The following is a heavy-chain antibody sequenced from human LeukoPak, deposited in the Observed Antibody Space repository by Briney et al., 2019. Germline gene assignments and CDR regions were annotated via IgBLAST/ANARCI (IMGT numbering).Heavy chain of an antibody. J-gene: IGHJ4*02. CDR3: AKDPYSSSPFPNY. D-gene: IGHD6-6*01. CDR1: GFTVSSNY. Sequence: PGGSLRLSCAASGFTVSSNYMSWVRQAPGKGLEWVSAISGSGGSTYYADSVKGRFTISRDNSKNTLYLQMNSLRAEDTAVYYCAKDPYSSSPFPNYWGQGTLVTVSS. V-gene: IGHV3-23*01. CDR2: ISGSGGST.